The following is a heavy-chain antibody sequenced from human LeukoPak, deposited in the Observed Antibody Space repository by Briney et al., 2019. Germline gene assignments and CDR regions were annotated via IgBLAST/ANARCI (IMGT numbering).Heavy chain of an antibody. V-gene: IGHV3-30*03. CDR3: ASEVEALLDH. D-gene: IGHD2-15*01. CDR1: GFSVSKSV. CDR2: ASYEGNGT. J-gene: IGHJ4*02. Sequence: GTSLRLSCAASGFSVSKSVMYWLRQAPGMGLDWVAAASYEGNGTFYAGSVKGRFTMSRDNANNMVYLQMNSLRQEDTALYYCASEVEALLDHWGQGTLVTVSS.